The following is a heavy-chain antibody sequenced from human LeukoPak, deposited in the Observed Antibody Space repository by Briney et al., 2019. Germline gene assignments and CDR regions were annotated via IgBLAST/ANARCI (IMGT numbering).Heavy chain of an antibody. J-gene: IGHJ5*02. CDR3: ARGGYYGSGNDFRFDP. CDR2: IHYTGST. Sequence: SETLSLTCTVSGGSISSYYWSWIRQPPGKGLECMWYIHYTGSTSYNPSLKSRVTISVETSKNQFSLKLKSVTAADTAVYYCARGGYYGSGNDFRFDPWGQGTLVTVSS. V-gene: IGHV4-59*01. D-gene: IGHD3-10*01. CDR1: GGSISSYY.